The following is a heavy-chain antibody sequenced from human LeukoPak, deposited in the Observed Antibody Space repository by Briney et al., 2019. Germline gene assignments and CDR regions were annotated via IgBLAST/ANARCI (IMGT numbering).Heavy chain of an antibody. J-gene: IGHJ4*02. V-gene: IGHV1-46*01. D-gene: IGHD1-26*01. CDR2: INPSGGST. CDR3: ARDAHPGKLPTGYFDY. Sequence: GASVKVSCKASGYTFTGYYMHWVRQAPGQGLEWMGIINPSGGSTSYAQKFQGRVTMTRDTSTSTVYMELSSLRSEDTAVYYCARDAHPGKLPTGYFDYWGQGTLVTVSS. CDR1: GYTFTGYY.